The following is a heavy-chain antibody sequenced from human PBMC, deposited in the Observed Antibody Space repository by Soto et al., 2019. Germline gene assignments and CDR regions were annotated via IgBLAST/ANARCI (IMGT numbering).Heavy chain of an antibody. D-gene: IGHD3-10*01. CDR3: ASRPILLWLGVDAFEI. V-gene: IGHV1-2*02. J-gene: IGHJ3*02. CDR2: INPNSGGT. CDR1: GYTFTGYY. Sequence: ASVKVSCKASGYTFTGYYMHWVRQAPGQGLEWMGWINPNSGGTNYAQKFQGRVTMTRDTSISTAYMELSRLRSDDTAVYYCASRPILLWLGVDAFEIWGQGTMVTVAS.